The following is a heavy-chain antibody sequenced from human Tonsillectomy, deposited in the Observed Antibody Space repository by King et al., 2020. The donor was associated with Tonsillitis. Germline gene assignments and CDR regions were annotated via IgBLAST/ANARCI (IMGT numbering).Heavy chain of an antibody. V-gene: IGHV4-39*01. CDR3: ARHGGYDYVWGTYRESWFDP. CDR2: IYFRGNT. Sequence: LQLQESGPGLVKPSETLSLTCTVSGGSISNNDYYWGWIRQSPGKGLEWIGSIYFRGNTYYNPALKSRVTISVDTSKNQFSLKLSSVTAADTAVYCCARHGGYDYVWGTYRESWFDPWGQGTLVTVSS. D-gene: IGHD3-16*02. J-gene: IGHJ5*02. CDR1: GGSISNNDYY.